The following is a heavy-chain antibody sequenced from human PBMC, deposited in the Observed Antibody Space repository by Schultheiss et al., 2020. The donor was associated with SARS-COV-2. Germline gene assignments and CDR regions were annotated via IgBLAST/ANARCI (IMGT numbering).Heavy chain of an antibody. J-gene: IGHJ6*02. D-gene: IGHD2-8*01. Sequence: ASVKVSCKASGYTFTSYGISWVRQAPGQGLEWMGGINPNSGGTNYAQKFQGWVTMTRDTSISTGYMELSRLRSEDTAVYYCARDIVLMSNYYYGMDVWGQGTTVTVSS. CDR1: GYTFTSYG. V-gene: IGHV1-2*04. CDR3: ARDIVLMSNYYYGMDV. CDR2: INPNSGGT.